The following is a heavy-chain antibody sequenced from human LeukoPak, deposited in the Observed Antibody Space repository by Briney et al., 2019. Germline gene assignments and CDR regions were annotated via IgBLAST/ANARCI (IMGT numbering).Heavy chain of an antibody. D-gene: IGHD2-15*01. CDR1: GGSIISSDYH. Sequence: SETLSLTCTVSGGSIISSDYHWGWVRQPPGKGLEWIGTISYSGNTDYNPSLRSRVTISVDTSNNRFSLRLGSVTAADTAVYHCARHCCSGPAKRVFDIWGQGTMVTVSS. CDR3: ARHCCSGPAKRVFDI. V-gene: IGHV4-39*01. CDR2: ISYSGNT. J-gene: IGHJ3*02.